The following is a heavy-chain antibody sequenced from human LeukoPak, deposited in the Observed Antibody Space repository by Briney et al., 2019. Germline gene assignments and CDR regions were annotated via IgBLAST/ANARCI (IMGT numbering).Heavy chain of an antibody. V-gene: IGHV4-34*01. D-gene: IGHD2-15*01. Sequence: SETLSLTCAVYGGSFSGYYWSWIRQPPGKGLEWIGEINHSGSTNYNPSLKSRVTISVDTSKNQFSLKLSSVTAADTAVYYCARERIYCGGGSCRLIDYWGQGTLVPVS. CDR3: ARERIYCGGGSCRLIDY. J-gene: IGHJ4*02. CDR1: GGSFSGYY. CDR2: INHSGST.